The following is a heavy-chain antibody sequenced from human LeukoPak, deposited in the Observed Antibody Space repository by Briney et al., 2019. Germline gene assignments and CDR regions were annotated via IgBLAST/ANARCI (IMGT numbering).Heavy chain of an antibody. CDR2: IYRGDSDT. CDR3: ARLRLTPYCSSTSCLGTAFDI. CDR1: GYSFTSYW. Sequence: TGESVKISCRGCGYSFTSYWSGGVREMPGKVLEWMGIIYRGDSDTRDSPSFQRQVTISADKSIRTAHLQSLTLQASDTAMYYCARLRLTPYCSSTSCLGTAFDICGQGTMVTVSS. D-gene: IGHD2-2*01. J-gene: IGHJ3*02. V-gene: IGHV5-51*01.